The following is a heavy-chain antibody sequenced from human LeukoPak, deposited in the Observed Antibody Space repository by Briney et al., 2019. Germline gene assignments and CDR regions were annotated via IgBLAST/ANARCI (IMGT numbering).Heavy chain of an antibody. CDR3: ARGGIAAAPPDY. CDR1: GGSFSGYY. CDR2: INHSGST. Sequence: SETLSLTCAVYGGSFSGYYWSWIRQPPGKGLEWIGEINHSGSTNYNPSLKSRVTISVDTSKNQFSLKLSSVTAADTAVYYCARGGIAAAPPDYWGQGTLVTVSS. D-gene: IGHD6-13*01. J-gene: IGHJ4*02. V-gene: IGHV4-34*01.